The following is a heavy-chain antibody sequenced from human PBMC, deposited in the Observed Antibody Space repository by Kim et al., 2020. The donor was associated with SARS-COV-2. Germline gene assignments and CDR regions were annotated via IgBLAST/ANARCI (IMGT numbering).Heavy chain of an antibody. CDR2: INPSNAYT. V-gene: IGHV1-46*01. CDR1: GYTFTSYW. D-gene: IGHD1-26*01. J-gene: IGHJ4*02. Sequence: ASVKVSCKASGYTFTSYWIHWVRQAPGQGLAWMGMINPSNAYTRYAQSFQGRVTTTSDTSTSTASMELSSLTSEDTADYYCPRAWDQNFDFWGQGTLVTV. CDR3: PRAWDQNFDF.